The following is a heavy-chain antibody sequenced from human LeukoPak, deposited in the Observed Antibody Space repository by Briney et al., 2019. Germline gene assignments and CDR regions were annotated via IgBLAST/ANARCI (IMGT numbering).Heavy chain of an antibody. V-gene: IGHV1-18*01. CDR3: AGQKCSGGSCDREI. CDR1: GYSFASYA. D-gene: IGHD2-15*01. J-gene: IGHJ4*02. CDR2: ISADSGKT. Sequence: ASVKVSCKAPGYSFASYAISWVRQAPGQGLEWMGWISADSGKTDYAQKFQGRVTMTTDTSTSTAYMELMSLRSDDTAVYYCAGQKCSGGSCDREIWAQGTLVTVSS.